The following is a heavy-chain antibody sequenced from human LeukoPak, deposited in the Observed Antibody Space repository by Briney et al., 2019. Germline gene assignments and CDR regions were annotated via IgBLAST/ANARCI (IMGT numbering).Heavy chain of an antibody. V-gene: IGHV3-11*01. Sequence: PGGSLRLSCAASGFSFSAYYMSWIRQAPGRGLEWLSYISGRGTSIYYADSVKGRFTISRDNAKNSWYLQMNSLRAEATAVYYCARTPADTNGWDYHDSGSYGWGHGTTVTVAS. CDR3: ARTPADTNGWDYHDSGSYG. D-gene: IGHD6-19*01. CDR2: ISGRGTSI. CDR1: GFSFSAYY. J-gene: IGHJ6*02.